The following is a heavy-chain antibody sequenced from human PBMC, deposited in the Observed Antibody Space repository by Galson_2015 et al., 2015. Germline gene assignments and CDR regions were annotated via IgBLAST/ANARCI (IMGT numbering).Heavy chain of an antibody. CDR2: ISYDGSNK. J-gene: IGHJ6*02. Sequence: SLRLSCAASGFTFSSYGMHWVRQAPGKGLEWVAVISYDGSNKYYADSVKGRFTISRDNSKNTLYLQMNSLRAEDTAVYYCARDETMIENYYGMDVWGQGTTVTVSS. CDR1: GFTFSSYG. V-gene: IGHV3-30*03. CDR3: ARDETMIENYYGMDV. D-gene: IGHD3-22*01.